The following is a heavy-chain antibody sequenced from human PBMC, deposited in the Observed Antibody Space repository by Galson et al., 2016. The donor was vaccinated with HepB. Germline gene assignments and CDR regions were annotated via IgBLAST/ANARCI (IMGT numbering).Heavy chain of an antibody. Sequence: SVKVSCKASGGTFSTYGISWVRQAPGQGLEWMGRVIPILGVTTYAQKFQGRVTITADTSTGTGYMELSRLRFDDTAVFYCARDETFGPEYYYGMDVWGQGTTVTVSS. D-gene: IGHD2/OR15-2a*01. CDR1: GGTFSTYG. V-gene: IGHV1-69*04. J-gene: IGHJ6*02. CDR2: VIPILGVT. CDR3: ARDETFGPEYYYGMDV.